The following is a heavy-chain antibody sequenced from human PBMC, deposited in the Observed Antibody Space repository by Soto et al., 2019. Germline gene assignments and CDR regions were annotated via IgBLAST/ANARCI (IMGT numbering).Heavy chain of an antibody. V-gene: IGHV3-74*01. J-gene: IGHJ4*02. Sequence: PGGSLRLSCAASGFTFSSYWMHWVRQAPGEGLVWVSRINSDGSRITYADSVKGRFTISRDSAKNTAYLQMNSLRVEDTAVYYCTRDSVGSSWPPPFDYGGQGTLVTVSS. CDR1: GFTFSSYW. CDR2: INSDGSRI. CDR3: TRDSVGSSWPPPFDY. D-gene: IGHD6-13*01.